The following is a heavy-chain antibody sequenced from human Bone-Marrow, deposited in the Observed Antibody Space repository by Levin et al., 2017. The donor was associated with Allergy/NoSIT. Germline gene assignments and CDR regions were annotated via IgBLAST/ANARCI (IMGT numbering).Heavy chain of an antibody. V-gene: IGHV1-69*13. D-gene: IGHD4-17*01. CDR2: IIPMFGTP. Sequence: SVKVSCEASGGTFNKNAFTWVRQAPGQGLEWMGEIIPMFGTPTYAPKFKGRISITADESTSTVYMELSRLRSEDTALYYCARDHYDDDYFYYGLDVWGQGTTVTVSS. CDR3: ARDHYDDDYFYYGLDV. J-gene: IGHJ6*02. CDR1: GGTFNKNA.